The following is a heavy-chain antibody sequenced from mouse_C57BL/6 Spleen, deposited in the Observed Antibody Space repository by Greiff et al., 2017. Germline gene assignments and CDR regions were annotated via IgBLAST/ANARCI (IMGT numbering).Heavy chain of an antibody. J-gene: IGHJ2*01. V-gene: IGHV5-17*01. Sequence: DVMLVESGGGLVKPGGSLKLSCAASGFTFSDYGMRWVRQAPEKGLEWVAYISNGSSTIYYADTVKGRFTLSRDNAKNTLFLQMPSLRSEDRAMYEGARKGRRNGDYYFDYWGQGTTLTVSS. CDR1: GFTFSDYG. CDR3: ARKGRRNGDYYFDY. CDR2: ISNGSSTI. D-gene: IGHD2-13*01.